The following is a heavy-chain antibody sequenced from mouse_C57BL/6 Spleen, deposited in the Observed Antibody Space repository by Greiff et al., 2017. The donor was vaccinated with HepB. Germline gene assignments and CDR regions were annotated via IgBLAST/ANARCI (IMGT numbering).Heavy chain of an antibody. V-gene: IGHV5-16*01. Sequence: EVQRVESEGGLVQPGSSMKLSCTASGFTFSDYYMAWVRQVPEKGLEWVANINYDGSSTYYLDSLKSRFIISRDNAKNILYLQMSSLKSEDTATYYCARYYSNYFDYWGQGTTLTVSS. D-gene: IGHD2-5*01. J-gene: IGHJ2*01. CDR1: GFTFSDYY. CDR2: INYDGSST. CDR3: ARYYSNYFDY.